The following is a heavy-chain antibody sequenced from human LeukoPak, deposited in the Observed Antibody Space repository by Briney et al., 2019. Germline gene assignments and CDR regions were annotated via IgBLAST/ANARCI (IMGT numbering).Heavy chain of an antibody. D-gene: IGHD2-2*01. CDR2: IKSKIDGGTR. CDR3: AKDYCSSTSCFFFDY. J-gene: IGHJ4*02. CDR1: GFTFTNAW. Sequence: GGSLRLSCAASGFTFTNAWMSWVRQAPGKGLEWVGRIKSKIDGGTRDYAAPVKGRFTISTDDSKNTLYLQMNSLRAEDTAVYYCAKDYCSSTSCFFFDYWGQGTLVTVSS. V-gene: IGHV3-15*01.